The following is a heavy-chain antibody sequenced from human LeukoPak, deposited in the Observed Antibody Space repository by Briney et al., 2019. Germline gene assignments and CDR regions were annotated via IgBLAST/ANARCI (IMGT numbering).Heavy chain of an antibody. CDR2: IF. CDR3: ARTRYYGSSYNYMDV. CDR1: GYTFISYW. V-gene: IGHV5-51*01. D-gene: IGHD3-10*01. J-gene: IGHJ6*03. Sequence: GESLKISCKASGYTFISYWIAWVRQMPGKGPEWMGVIFSPSFRGQVTISADKSISTAYLQWSSLKASDTAMYYCARTRYYGSSYNYMDVWGKGTTVTVSS.